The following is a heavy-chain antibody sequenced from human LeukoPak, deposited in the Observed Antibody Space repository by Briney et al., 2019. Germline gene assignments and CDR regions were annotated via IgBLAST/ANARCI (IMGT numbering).Heavy chain of an antibody. V-gene: IGHV4-39*01. CDR3: ARQTGAGLFLLP. CDR1: GVSISSSNSY. Sequence: SSETLSLTCSVSGVSISSSNSYWGWIRQPPGKGLEWIGSIYYTGNTYYNASVKSQVSISIDTSKNQFSLRLTSVTAGDTAVYFCARQTGAGLFLLPGGQGTLVTVSS. CDR2: IYYTGNT. D-gene: IGHD3/OR15-3a*01. J-gene: IGHJ4*02.